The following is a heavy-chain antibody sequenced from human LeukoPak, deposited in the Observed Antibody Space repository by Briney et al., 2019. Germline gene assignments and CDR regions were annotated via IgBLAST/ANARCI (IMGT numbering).Heavy chain of an antibody. Sequence: ASVKVSCKASGYTFTSYGISWVRQAPGQGLEWMGWISAYNGNTNYAQKLQGRVTMTTDTSTSTAYMELRSLRSDDTAVYYCARDYDFWSGYRRYYFDYWGQGTLVTVSS. V-gene: IGHV1-18*01. J-gene: IGHJ4*02. D-gene: IGHD3-3*01. CDR1: GYTFTSYG. CDR2: ISAYNGNT. CDR3: ARDYDFWSGYRRYYFDY.